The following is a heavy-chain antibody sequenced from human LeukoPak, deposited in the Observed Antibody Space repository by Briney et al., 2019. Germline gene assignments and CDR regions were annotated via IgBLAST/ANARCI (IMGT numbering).Heavy chain of an antibody. Sequence: RSLRLSCAASGFTFSSYGMHWVRQAPGKGLEWVAVIWYDGSNTYYADSVKGRFTISRDNSKNTLYLKMNSLRAEDTAVYYCARDYAGENWFDPWGQGTLVTVSS. CDR1: GFTFSSYG. J-gene: IGHJ5*02. D-gene: IGHD3-16*01. CDR3: ARDYAGENWFDP. V-gene: IGHV3-33*01. CDR2: IWYDGSNT.